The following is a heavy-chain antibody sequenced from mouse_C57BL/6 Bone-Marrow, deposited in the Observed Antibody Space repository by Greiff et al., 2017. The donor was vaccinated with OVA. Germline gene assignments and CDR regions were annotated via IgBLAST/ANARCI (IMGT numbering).Heavy chain of an antibody. J-gene: IGHJ2*01. CDR1: GFTFSDYG. V-gene: IGHV5-17*01. D-gene: IGHD2-4*01. Sequence: EVKPVESGGGLVKPGGSLKLSCAASGFTFSDYGMHWVRQAPEKGLEWVAYISSGSSTIYYADTVKGRFTISRDNAKNTLFLQMTSLRSEDTAMYYCASRGYYDYDEGFDYWGQGTTLTVSS. CDR3: ASRGYYDYDEGFDY. CDR2: ISSGSSTI.